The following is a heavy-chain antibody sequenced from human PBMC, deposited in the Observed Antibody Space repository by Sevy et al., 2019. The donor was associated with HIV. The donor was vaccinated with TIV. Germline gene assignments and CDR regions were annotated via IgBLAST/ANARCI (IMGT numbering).Heavy chain of an antibody. CDR2: IIPIFGTA. Sequence: ASVKVSCKASGGTFSSYAISWVRQAPGQGLEWMGGIIPIFGTANYAQKFQGRVTITADESTSTAYMELSSLRSEDTAVYYCARVLLDYCSSTSCHARGYYYYYYYMDVWGKGTTVTVSS. CDR3: ARVLLDYCSSTSCHARGYYYYYYYMDV. CDR1: GGTFSSYA. V-gene: IGHV1-69*13. J-gene: IGHJ6*03. D-gene: IGHD2-2*01.